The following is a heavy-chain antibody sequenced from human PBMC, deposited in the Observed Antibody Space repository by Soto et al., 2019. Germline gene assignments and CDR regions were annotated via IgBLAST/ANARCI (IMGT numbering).Heavy chain of an antibody. CDR1: VYTFTSYD. V-gene: IGHV1-8*01. CDR3: ARDLLRYYDSSGYNYRWFDP. CDR2: MNPNSGNT. Sequence: ASVKVCCKASVYTFTSYDINWVRQATGQGLEWMGWMNPNSGNTGYAQKFQGRVTMTRNTSISTAYMELSSLRSEDTAVYYCARDLLRYYDSSGYNYRWFDPWGQGTLVTVSS. D-gene: IGHD3-22*01. J-gene: IGHJ5*02.